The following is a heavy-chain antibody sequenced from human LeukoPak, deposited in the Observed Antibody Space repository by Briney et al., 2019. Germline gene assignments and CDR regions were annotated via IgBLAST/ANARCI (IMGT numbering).Heavy chain of an antibody. CDR2: INSDGSST. V-gene: IGHV3-74*01. Sequence: PGGSLRLSCAASGFTFSSYWMHWVRQAPGKGLVWVSRINSDGSSTSYADSVKGRFTISRDNAKNTLYLQMNSLRAEDTAVYYCAKDHYGDFFGFDYWGQGTLVTVSS. CDR1: GFTFSSYW. J-gene: IGHJ4*02. CDR3: AKDHYGDFFGFDY. D-gene: IGHD4-17*01.